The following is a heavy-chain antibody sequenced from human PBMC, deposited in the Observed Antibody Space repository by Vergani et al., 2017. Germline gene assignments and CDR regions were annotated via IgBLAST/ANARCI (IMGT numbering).Heavy chain of an antibody. D-gene: IGHD4-17*01. V-gene: IGHV1-69*04. Sequence: QVQLVQSGAEVKKPGSSVKVSCKASGGTFSSYAISWVRQAPGQGLEWMGRIIPILGIANYAQKFQGRVTITADTSTSTAYMELSSLRSEDTAVYYGARQPLDGDYVRGDYYYMSGGGKGTTVTVSS. J-gene: IGHJ6*03. CDR3: ARQPLDGDYVRGDYYYMSG. CDR2: IIPILGIA. CDR1: GGTFSSYA.